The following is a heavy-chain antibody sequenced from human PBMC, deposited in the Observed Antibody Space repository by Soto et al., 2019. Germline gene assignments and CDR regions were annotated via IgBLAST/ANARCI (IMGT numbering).Heavy chain of an antibody. Sequence: GGSLRLSCAASGFTFSSYAMHWVRQAPGKGLEWVAVISYDGSNKYYADSVKGRFTISRDNSKNTLYLQMNSLRAEDTAVYYCAGVRGATDAFDIWGQGTMVTVSS. V-gene: IGHV3-30-3*01. CDR2: ISYDGSNK. J-gene: IGHJ3*02. CDR3: AGVRGATDAFDI. CDR1: GFTFSSYA. D-gene: IGHD1-26*01.